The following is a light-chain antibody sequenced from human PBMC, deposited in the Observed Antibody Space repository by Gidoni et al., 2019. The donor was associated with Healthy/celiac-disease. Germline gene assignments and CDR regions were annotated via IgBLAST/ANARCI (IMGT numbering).Light chain of an antibody. CDR2: GAS. V-gene: IGKV3-20*01. CDR3: QSRYT. Sequence: EIVLTQSPGTLSLSPGERATLSCRASQSVSSSYLAWYQQKPGQAPRLLIYGASSRATGIPDRLSGSGSGTDFTLTISRLEPEDFAVYYCQSRYTFGQGTKLEIK. CDR1: QSVSSSY. J-gene: IGKJ2*01.